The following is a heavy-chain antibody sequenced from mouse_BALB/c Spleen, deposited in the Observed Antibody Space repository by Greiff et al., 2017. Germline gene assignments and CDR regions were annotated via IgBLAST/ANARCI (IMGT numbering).Heavy chain of an antibody. J-gene: IGHJ2*01. Sequence: EVQVVESGGGLVKPGGSLKLSCAASGFAFSSYDMSWVRQTPEKRLEWVAYISSGGGSTYYPDTVKGRFTISRDNAKNTLYLQMSSLKSEDTAMYYCARQGIGYGAYFDYWGQGTTLTVSS. CDR1: GFAFSSYD. D-gene: IGHD1-1*02. CDR3: ARQGIGYGAYFDY. CDR2: ISSGGGST. V-gene: IGHV5-12-1*01.